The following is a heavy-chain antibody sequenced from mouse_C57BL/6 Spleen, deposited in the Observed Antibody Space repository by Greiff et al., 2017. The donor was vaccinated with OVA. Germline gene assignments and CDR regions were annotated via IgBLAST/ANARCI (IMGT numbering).Heavy chain of an antibody. CDR3: ASSLFITTVVGPFDF. CDR1: GYTFTSYW. CDR2: IDPSDSYT. V-gene: IGHV1-59*01. Sequence: VQLQQPGAELVRPGTSVKLSCKASGYTFTSYWMPWVKQRPGQGLEWNGVIDPSDSYTNYNQKFKGKATVTVDTSSSTAYMQRSSRTSEDSAVYYGASSLFITTVVGPFDFWGTGTTVTVSS. D-gene: IGHD1-1*01. J-gene: IGHJ1*03.